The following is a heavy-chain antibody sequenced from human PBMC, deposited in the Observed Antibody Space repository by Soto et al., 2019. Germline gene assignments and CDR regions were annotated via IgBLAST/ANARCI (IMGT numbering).Heavy chain of an antibody. CDR2: INPSGGST. CDR1: GYTFTSYY. V-gene: IGHV1-46*03. CDR3: ARGGTCYDFWSGYFYYYYYYMDV. Sequence: ASVKVSCKASGYTFTSYYMHWVRQAPGQGLEWMGIINPSGGSTSYAQKFQGRVTMTRDTSTSAVYMELSSLRSEDTAVYYCARGGTCYDFWSGYFYYYYYYMDVWGKGTTVTVSS. J-gene: IGHJ6*03. D-gene: IGHD3-3*01.